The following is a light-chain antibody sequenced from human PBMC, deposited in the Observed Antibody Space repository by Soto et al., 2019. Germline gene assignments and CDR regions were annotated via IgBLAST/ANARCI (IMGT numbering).Light chain of an antibody. CDR1: SSDVGSYNY. J-gene: IGLJ1*01. CDR2: EVS. CDR3: SSYTSSSTL. Sequence: QSVRTEPAWVSVSPGQSITISCTGTSSDVGSYNYVSWYQQHPGKAPKLMIYEVSDRPSGISSRFSGSKSGNTASLTISGLQTEDEADYYCSSYTSSSTLFGTGTKVTVL. V-gene: IGLV2-14*01.